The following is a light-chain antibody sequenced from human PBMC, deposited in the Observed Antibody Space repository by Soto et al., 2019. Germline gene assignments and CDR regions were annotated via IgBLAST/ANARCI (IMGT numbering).Light chain of an antibody. Sequence: QSALTQPASVSGSPGQSITISCTGTSSDVGSYNLVSWYQQHPGKAPKLMIYEGSKRPSGVSNRFSGSKSGNTASLTISGXXAXXEADCYCCSYAGSSTPVVFGGGTKLTVL. J-gene: IGLJ2*01. CDR1: SSDVGSYNL. CDR3: CSYAGSSTPVV. V-gene: IGLV2-23*01. CDR2: EGS.